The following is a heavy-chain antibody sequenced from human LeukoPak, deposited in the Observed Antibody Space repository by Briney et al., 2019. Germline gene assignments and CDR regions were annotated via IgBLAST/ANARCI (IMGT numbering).Heavy chain of an antibody. CDR2: IYRDGST. D-gene: IGHD6-25*01. V-gene: IGHV3-53*01. CDR1: GGTVSSNY. J-gene: IGHJ4*02. CDR3: AREGVASGLDY. Sequence: PGGSLRLSCAASGGTVSSNYMSWVRQAPGKGLEWLSVIYRDGSTYYAGSVKGRFTISRDNSKNTLYLQMNSLRAEDTAVYYCAREGVASGLDYWGQGTLVIVSS.